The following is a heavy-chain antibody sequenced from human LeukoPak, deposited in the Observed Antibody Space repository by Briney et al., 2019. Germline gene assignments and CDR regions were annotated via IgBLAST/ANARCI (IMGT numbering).Heavy chain of an antibody. J-gene: IGHJ6*04. D-gene: IGHD3-10*02. V-gene: IGHV3-21*01. CDR3: AELGITMIGGV. CDR2: ITGSSSYI. Sequence: GGSLRLSCAASGFTFSTYSMNWVRQAPGKGLEWVSSITGSSSYIYYADSVKGRFTISRDNAKNSLYLQMNSLRAEDTAVYYCAELGITMIGGVWGKGTTVTISS. CDR1: GFTFSTYS.